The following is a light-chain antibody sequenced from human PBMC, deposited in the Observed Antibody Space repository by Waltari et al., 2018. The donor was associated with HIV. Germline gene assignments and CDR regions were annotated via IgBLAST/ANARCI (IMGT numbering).Light chain of an antibody. CDR1: QEIGTY. CDR3: QQYYSYPQA. Sequence: AIRMTQSPSSLSASTGDRVTISCRASQEIGTYLAWYQHKPGKVPERLMYSASTLQSGLPSRFNGSGSETDFTLTIDCLQSEDFATYYCQQYYSYPQAFGQGTKLEIK. V-gene: IGKV1-8*01. J-gene: IGKJ2*01. CDR2: SAS.